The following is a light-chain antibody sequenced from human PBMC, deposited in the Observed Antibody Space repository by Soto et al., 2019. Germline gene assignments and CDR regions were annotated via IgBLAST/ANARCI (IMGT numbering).Light chain of an antibody. V-gene: IGLV2-14*01. CDR2: EVS. CDR1: SSDIGGYNY. CDR3: SSYTNSDTWV. Sequence: QSVLTQPASVSGSPGQSITISCTGSSSDIGGYNYVSWYQQYPGKAPKLMIYEVSNRPSGISNRFSASKSGNTASLTISGLKAEDETDYYCSSYTNSDTWVFGGGTKVTVL. J-gene: IGLJ3*02.